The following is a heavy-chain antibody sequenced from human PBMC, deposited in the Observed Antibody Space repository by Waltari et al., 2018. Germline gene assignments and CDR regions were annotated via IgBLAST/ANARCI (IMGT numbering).Heavy chain of an antibody. J-gene: IGHJ4*02. CDR3: ARELEGGYFDY. CDR1: GYTFTAYL. Sequence: QVQLVQSGAEVRKPGASVRVPCKTSGYTFTAYLLHWVRQAPGHGLEWMGGINPNSGGTNYAQKFQGRDTITRDTSISTAYVELSRLTSDDTAVYYCARELEGGYFDYWGQGTLVTVSS. CDR2: INPNSGGT. D-gene: IGHD3-16*01. V-gene: IGHV1-2*02.